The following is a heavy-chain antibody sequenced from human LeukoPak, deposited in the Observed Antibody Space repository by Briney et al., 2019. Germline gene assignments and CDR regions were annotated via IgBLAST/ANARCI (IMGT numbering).Heavy chain of an antibody. CDR3: GSSLAAACAFDI. CDR1: GGSFSGYY. Sequence: PSETLSLTCAVYGGSFSGYYWSWIRQPPGKGLEWIGEINHSGSTNYNPSLKSRVTISVDTSKNQFSLKLSSVTAADTAVYYCGSSLAAACAFDIWGQGTMVTVSS. V-gene: IGHV4-34*01. D-gene: IGHD6-13*01. CDR2: INHSGST. J-gene: IGHJ3*02.